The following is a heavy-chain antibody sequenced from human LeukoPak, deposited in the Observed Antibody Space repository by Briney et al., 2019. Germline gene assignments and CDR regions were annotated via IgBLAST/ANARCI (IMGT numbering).Heavy chain of an antibody. Sequence: SETLSLTCAVYGGSFSGYYWSWIRQPPGKGPEWIGEINHSGSTNYNPSLKSRVTISVDTSKNQFSLKLSSVTAADTAVYYCARWAWYYGSGSYLYYYYGMDVWGQGTTVTVSS. J-gene: IGHJ6*02. CDR3: ARWAWYYGSGSYLYYYYGMDV. D-gene: IGHD3-10*01. CDR2: INHSGST. CDR1: GGSFSGYY. V-gene: IGHV4-34*01.